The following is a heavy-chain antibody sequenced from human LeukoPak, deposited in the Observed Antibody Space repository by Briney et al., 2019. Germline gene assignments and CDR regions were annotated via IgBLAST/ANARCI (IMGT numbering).Heavy chain of an antibody. J-gene: IGHJ3*02. CDR2: MHNSGSS. Sequence: SETLSLTCTVSGASTSSFYWNWIRQPPGKGLEWIGYMHNSGSSKHSPSLKSRVTISIDTSKNQFSLQLTSVTAADTAMYFCARSAEWLRNAFDIWGQGTMVSVSS. D-gene: IGHD5-12*01. CDR1: GASTSSFY. V-gene: IGHV4-59*01. CDR3: ARSAEWLRNAFDI.